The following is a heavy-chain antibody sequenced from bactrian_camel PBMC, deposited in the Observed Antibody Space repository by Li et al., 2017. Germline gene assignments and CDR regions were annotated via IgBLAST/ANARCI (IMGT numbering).Heavy chain of an antibody. D-gene: IGHD7*01. CDR1: GSSISRRC. Sequence: HVQLVESGGGLVQPGGSLRLSCAASGSSISRRCMGWFRQAPGKQREGIASITNRGSGNYAESVKGRFTVSRDNARNTVYLQMNSLKFEDTAAYFCVRSDGGRWDWGQGTQVTVS. V-gene: IGHV3S53*01. J-gene: IGHJ4*01. CDR2: ITNRGSG. CDR3: VRSDGGRWD.